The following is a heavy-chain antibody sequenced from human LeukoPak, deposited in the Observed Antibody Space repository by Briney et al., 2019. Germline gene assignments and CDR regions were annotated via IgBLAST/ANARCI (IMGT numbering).Heavy chain of an antibody. J-gene: IGHJ4*02. Sequence: PSETLSLTCTVSGGSISSSSYYWGWIRQPPGKGLEWIGSIYYSGSTYYNPSLKSRVTISVDTSKDQFSLKLSSVTAADTAVYYCARAVEMATSFFDYWGQGTLVTVSS. V-gene: IGHV4-39*01. D-gene: IGHD5-24*01. CDR3: ARAVEMATSFFDY. CDR2: IYYSGST. CDR1: GGSISSSSYY.